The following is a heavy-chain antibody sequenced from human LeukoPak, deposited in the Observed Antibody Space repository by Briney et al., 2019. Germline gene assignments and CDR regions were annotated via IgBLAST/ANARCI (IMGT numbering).Heavy chain of an antibody. Sequence: GGSLRPSCPASGFTFTSYAMHWVRQAPGQGLEWMALITYDRSNKHYANSVKGRVTISRDNSKTTLYLQMNSLRGEDTAVYYCARVHDYGGNTLDYWGQGTLVTVSS. J-gene: IGHJ4*02. D-gene: IGHD4-23*01. CDR1: GFTFTSYA. CDR2: ITYDRSNK. V-gene: IGHV3-30-3*01. CDR3: ARVHDYGGNTLDY.